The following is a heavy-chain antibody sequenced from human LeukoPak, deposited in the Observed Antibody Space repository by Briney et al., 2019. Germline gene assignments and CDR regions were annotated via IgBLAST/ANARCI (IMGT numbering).Heavy chain of an antibody. CDR1: GFTFSSYE. V-gene: IGHV3-48*03. J-gene: IGHJ4*02. Sequence: GGSLRLSCAASGFTFSSYEMNWVRQAPGKGLEWVSYISSSGSTIYYADSEKGRFTISRDNAKNSLYLQMNSLRAEDTAVYYCARISYGDYPTDYWGQGTLVTVSS. D-gene: IGHD4-17*01. CDR3: ARISYGDYPTDY. CDR2: ISSSGSTI.